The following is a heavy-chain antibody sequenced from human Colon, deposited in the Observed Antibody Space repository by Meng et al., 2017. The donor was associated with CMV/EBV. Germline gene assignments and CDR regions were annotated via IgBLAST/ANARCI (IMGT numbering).Heavy chain of an antibody. CDR3: AKDRTVGGYTFGLDV. CDR2: VNWGGDKK. Sequence: GGFLRLSCVASGFSFDDYAMHWVRQVPGKGLEWVSNVNWGGDKKAYADSVKGRFTISRDNAKNSLYLQMDSLRAADTAVYYCAKDRTVGGYTFGLDVWGQGTTVTVSS. J-gene: IGHJ6*02. CDR1: GFSFDDYA. D-gene: IGHD5-12*01. V-gene: IGHV3-9*01.